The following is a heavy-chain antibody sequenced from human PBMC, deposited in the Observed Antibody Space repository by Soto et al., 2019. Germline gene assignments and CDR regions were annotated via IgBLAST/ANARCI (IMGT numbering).Heavy chain of an antibody. V-gene: IGHV4-59*01. J-gene: IGHJ6*02. CDR2: VYYSGST. CDR3: AREGYGGGYYYYYGMDV. Sequence: PSETLSLTCTVSGGSIRSYYCSWIRQPPGKGLEWIGYVYYSGSTNYNPSLKSRVIISVDTSKNQFSLKLSSVTAADTAVYYCAREGYGGGYYYYYGMDVWGQGTTVTVSS. CDR1: GGSIRSYY. D-gene: IGHD5-12*01.